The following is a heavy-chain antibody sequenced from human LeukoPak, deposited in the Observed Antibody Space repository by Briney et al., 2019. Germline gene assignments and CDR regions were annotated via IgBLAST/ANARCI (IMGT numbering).Heavy chain of an antibody. J-gene: IGHJ4*02. V-gene: IGHV3-23*01. D-gene: IGHD2-15*01. CDR1: GFTFSNNA. Sequence: GGSLRLSCAASGFTFSNNAMSWVRQAPGKGLEWVSSISGSGRGGGTNYADSVRGRFTISRDNSKNTLYLQMNSLRAEDTAVYYCARGGTFCSGGSCYPDLLDYWGQGTLVTVSS. CDR2: ISGSGRGGGT. CDR3: ARGGTFCSGGSCYPDLLDY.